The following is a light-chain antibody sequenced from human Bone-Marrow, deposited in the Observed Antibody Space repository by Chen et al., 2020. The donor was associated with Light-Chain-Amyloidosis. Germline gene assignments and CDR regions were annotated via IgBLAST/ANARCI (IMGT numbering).Light chain of an antibody. J-gene: IGKJ1*01. Sequence: DILMTQTPLSLSVTPGQPASISCKSSHSLLHSDGRTYLFWFLQKPGQPPQLLVYEVSTRFSGVPDKFTGSGSGTHFTLNISRVEAEDVGIYYCMQSIQLPRTFGQGTKVEIK. CDR1: HSLLHSDGRTY. CDR2: EVS. CDR3: MQSIQLPRT. V-gene: IGKV2D-29*01.